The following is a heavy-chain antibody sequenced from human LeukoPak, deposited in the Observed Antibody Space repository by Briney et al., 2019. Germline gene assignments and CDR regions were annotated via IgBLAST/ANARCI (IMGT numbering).Heavy chain of an antibody. D-gene: IGHD6-19*01. CDR1: GFSFSSYG. CDR2: ISYDGSNK. CDR3: EKDRAYSSGWRYYYYYYGMDV. Sequence: GGSLRLSCAASGFSFSSYGMHWVRQAPGKGLEWVAVISYDGSNKYYADSVKGRFTISRDNSKNTLYLQMNSLRAEDTAVYYCEKDRAYSSGWRYYYYYYGMDVWGQGTTVTVSS. V-gene: IGHV3-30*18. J-gene: IGHJ6*02.